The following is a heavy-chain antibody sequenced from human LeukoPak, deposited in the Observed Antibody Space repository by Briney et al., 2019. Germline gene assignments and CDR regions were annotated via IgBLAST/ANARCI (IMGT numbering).Heavy chain of an antibody. D-gene: IGHD6-13*01. V-gene: IGHV1-69*06. CDR2: IIPTFGTA. CDR1: GGTFSSYA. CDR3: ARLAHQQQVSDY. J-gene: IGHJ4*02. Sequence: EASVKVSCKASGGTFSSYAISWVRQAPGQGLEWMGGIIPTFGTANYAQKFQGRVTITADKSTSTAYMERSSLRSEDTAVYYCARLAHQQQVSDYWGQGTLVTVSS.